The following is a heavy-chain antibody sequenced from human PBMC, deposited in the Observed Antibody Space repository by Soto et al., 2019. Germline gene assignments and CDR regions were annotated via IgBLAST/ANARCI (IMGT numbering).Heavy chain of an antibody. V-gene: IGHV3-23*01. D-gene: IGHD6-13*01. J-gene: IGHJ1*01. Sequence: GGSLRLSCAASGFTFSSYAMSWVRQAPGKGLEWVSAISGSGGSTYYADSVKGRFTISRDNSKNTLYLQMNSLRAEDTAVYYCAKRSNTGGYSSSWYSEYFQHWGQGTLVTVSS. CDR1: GFTFSSYA. CDR3: AKRSNTGGYSSSWYSEYFQH. CDR2: ISGSGGST.